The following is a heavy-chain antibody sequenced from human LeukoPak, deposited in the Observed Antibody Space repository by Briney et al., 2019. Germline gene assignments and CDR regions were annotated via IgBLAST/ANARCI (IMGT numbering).Heavy chain of an antibody. D-gene: IGHD3-9*01. J-gene: IGHJ1*01. CDR1: GFTFSSYG. Sequence: PGRSLRLSCAASGFTFSSYGMHWVRQAPGKGLEWVAVISYDGSNKYYADSVKGRFTVSRDNAQNSLYLQMLSLRAEDTALYYCASDPRPSGGGPLDWWGRGTLVTVSS. V-gene: IGHV3-30*03. CDR2: ISYDGSNK. CDR3: ASDPRPSGGGPLDW.